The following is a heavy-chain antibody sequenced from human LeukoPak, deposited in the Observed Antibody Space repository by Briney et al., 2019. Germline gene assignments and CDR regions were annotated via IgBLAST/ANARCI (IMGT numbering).Heavy chain of an antibody. CDR2: ISSNGGST. CDR1: GFTFSSYT. V-gene: IGHV3-64*01. CDR3: ARWRHSSGYYYDD. J-gene: IGHJ4*02. D-gene: IGHD3-22*01. Sequence: GGSLRLSCATSGFTFSSYTMHWVRQAPGKGLEYVSAISSNGGSTYYANSVKGRFTISRDNSKNTLYLQMGSLRAEDMAVYYCARWRHSSGYYYDDWGQGTLVTVSS.